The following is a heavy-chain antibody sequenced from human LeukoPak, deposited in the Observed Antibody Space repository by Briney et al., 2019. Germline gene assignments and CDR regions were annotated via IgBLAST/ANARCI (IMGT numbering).Heavy chain of an antibody. J-gene: IGHJ4*02. Sequence: GGSLRLSCAASGFSFRDYWMSWVRQAPGKGLGGVADIEPDGSGKTYVDSVKGRFTISRDNAQRSLYLQMDTLTAEDTAVYYCVTSWVRQQRDFWGQGALVTVSS. CDR2: IEPDGSGK. D-gene: IGHD3-10*01. V-gene: IGHV3-7*01. CDR1: GFSFRDYW. CDR3: VTSWVRQQRDF.